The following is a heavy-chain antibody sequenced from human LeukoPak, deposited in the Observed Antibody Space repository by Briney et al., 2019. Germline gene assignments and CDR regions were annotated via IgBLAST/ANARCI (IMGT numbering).Heavy chain of an antibody. D-gene: IGHD3-3*01. V-gene: IGHV1-24*01. CDR2: FDPEDGET. J-gene: IGHJ4*02. CDR3: ATGEDRFGVVISFDY. CDR1: GYTLTELS. Sequence: ASVKVSCKVSGYTLTELSMHWVRQAPGKGLEWRGGFDPEDGETIYAQKFQGRVTMTEDTSTDTAYMELSSLRSEDPAVYYCATGEDRFGVVISFDYWGQGTLVTVSS.